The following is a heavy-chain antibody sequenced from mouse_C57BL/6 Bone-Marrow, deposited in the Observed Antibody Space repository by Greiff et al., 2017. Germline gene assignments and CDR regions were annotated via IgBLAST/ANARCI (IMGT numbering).Heavy chain of an antibody. Sequence: VQLQQSGAELARPGASVKLSCKASGYTFTSYGISWVKQRTGQGLEWIGEIYPRSGNTYYNEKFKGKATLTADKSSRTAYMELRSLTSEDSAVYFCARSREGAWFAYWGQGTLVTVPA. V-gene: IGHV1-81*01. J-gene: IGHJ3*01. CDR1: GYTFTSYG. CDR3: ARSREGAWFAY. CDR2: IYPRSGNT.